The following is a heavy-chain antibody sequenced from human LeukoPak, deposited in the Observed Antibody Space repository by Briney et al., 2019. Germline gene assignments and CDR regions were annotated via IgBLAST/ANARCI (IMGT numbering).Heavy chain of an antibody. CDR2: IRFDGSNK. J-gene: IGHJ4*02. V-gene: IGHV3-30*02. CDR3: FGNYD. Sequence: PGGSLRLSCAASGFTFSSYGMHWVRQAPGKGLEWVAFIRFDGSNKYYADSVKGRFTISRDNSKNTLYLRMNNLRREDTAVYYCFGNYDWGQGTLVTVSS. D-gene: IGHD3-10*01. CDR1: GFTFSSYG.